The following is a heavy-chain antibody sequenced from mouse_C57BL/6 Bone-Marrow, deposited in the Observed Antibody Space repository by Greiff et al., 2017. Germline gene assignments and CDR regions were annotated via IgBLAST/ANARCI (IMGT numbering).Heavy chain of an antibody. CDR1: GFTFSDYG. CDR3: ARRLVFDY. CDR2: ISSGSSTI. V-gene: IGHV5-17*01. D-gene: IGHD2-2*01. J-gene: IGHJ2*01. Sequence: EVMLVESGGGLVKPGGSLTLSCAASGFTFSDYGMHWVRQAPEKGLEWVAYISSGSSTIYYADTVKGRFTISRDNAKNTLFLQMTSLRSEDTSMYYCARRLVFDYWGQGTTLTVSS.